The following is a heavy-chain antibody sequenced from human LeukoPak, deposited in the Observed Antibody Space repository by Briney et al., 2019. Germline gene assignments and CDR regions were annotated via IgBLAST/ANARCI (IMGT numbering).Heavy chain of an antibody. CDR2: IYTSGST. V-gene: IGHV4-61*02. J-gene: IGHJ4*02. CDR3: ARYSYTDTAMGTFDY. D-gene: IGHD5-18*01. CDR1: GGSISSGSYY. Sequence: SQTLSLTCTVSGGSISSGSYYWSWTRQPAGKGLEWIGRIYTSGSTNYNPSLKSRVTISVDTSKNQFSPKLSSVTAADTAVYYCARYSYTDTAMGTFDYWGQGTLVTVSS.